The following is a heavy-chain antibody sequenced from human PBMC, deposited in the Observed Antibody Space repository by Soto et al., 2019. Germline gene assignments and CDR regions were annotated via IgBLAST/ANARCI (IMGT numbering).Heavy chain of an antibody. D-gene: IGHD6-19*01. J-gene: IGHJ6*02. CDR3: AKDKRLYSSGWYYYYGMDV. V-gene: IGHV3-30*18. CDR1: GFTFSSYG. Sequence: HPGGSLRLSCAASGFTFSSYGLHWVRQAPGKGLEWVAVISYDGSNKYYADSVKGRFTISRDNSKNTLYLQMNSLRAEDTAVYYCAKDKRLYSSGWYYYYGMDVWGQGTTVTVSS. CDR2: ISYDGSNK.